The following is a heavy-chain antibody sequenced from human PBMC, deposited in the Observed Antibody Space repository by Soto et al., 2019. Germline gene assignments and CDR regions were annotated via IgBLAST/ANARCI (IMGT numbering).Heavy chain of an antibody. CDR2: IIPIFGTA. Sequence: QVQLVQSGAEVKKPGSSVKVSCKASGGTFSSYAISWVRQAPGQGLEWMGGIIPIFGTANYAQKFQGRVTITADESTSTAYMELSSLRSEDTAVYYCARDTRTSSRTTIFYYYGMDVWGQGTTVTVSS. D-gene: IGHD3-9*01. CDR3: ARDTRTSSRTTIFYYYGMDV. J-gene: IGHJ6*02. CDR1: GGTFSSYA. V-gene: IGHV1-69*01.